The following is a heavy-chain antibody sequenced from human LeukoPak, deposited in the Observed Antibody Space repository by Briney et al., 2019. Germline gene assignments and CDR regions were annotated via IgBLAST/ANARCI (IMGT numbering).Heavy chain of an antibody. CDR3: ARDRGWLQARYFDY. Sequence: SVKVSCKASGGTFNNYAIIWVRQAPGQGLEWMGGIIPIFGTVKIAQKFQGRVTITADESTSTAYMDLSSLRSEDTTVYYCARDRGWLQARYFDYWGQGTLVTVSS. V-gene: IGHV1-69*01. J-gene: IGHJ4*02. CDR1: GGTFNNYA. D-gene: IGHD5-24*01. CDR2: IIPIFGTV.